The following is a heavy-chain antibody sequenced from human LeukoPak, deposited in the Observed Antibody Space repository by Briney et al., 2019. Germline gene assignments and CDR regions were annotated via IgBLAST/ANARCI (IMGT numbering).Heavy chain of an antibody. D-gene: IGHD3-22*01. CDR2: IYYSGST. CDR1: GGSISSYY. J-gene: IGHJ5*02. Sequence: PSETLSLTCTVSGGSISSYYWSWIRQPPGKGLEWIGYIYYSGSTNYNPSLKSRVTISVDTSKNQFSLKLSSVTAADTAVYYCAISSGYFSAFDPWGQGTLVTVSS. CDR3: AISSGYFSAFDP. V-gene: IGHV4-59*01.